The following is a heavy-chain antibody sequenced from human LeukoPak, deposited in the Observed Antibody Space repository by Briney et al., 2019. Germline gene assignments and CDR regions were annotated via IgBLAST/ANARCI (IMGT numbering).Heavy chain of an antibody. Sequence: PSETLSLTCTVSGGSISSYYWSWIRQPPGKGLEWIGYIYYSGSTNYNPSLKSRVTISVDTSKNQFSLKLSSVTAADTAVYYCARVNYYYGSGSYSALYYFDYWGQGTLVTVSS. CDR2: IYYSGST. J-gene: IGHJ4*02. D-gene: IGHD3-10*01. CDR3: ARVNYYYGSGSYSALYYFDY. V-gene: IGHV4-59*12. CDR1: GGSISSYY.